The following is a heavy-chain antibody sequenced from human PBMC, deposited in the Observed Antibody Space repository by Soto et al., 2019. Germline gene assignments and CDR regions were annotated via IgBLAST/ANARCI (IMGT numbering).Heavy chain of an antibody. D-gene: IGHD2-15*01. J-gene: IGHJ5*02. Sequence: GGSLRLSCAASGFTFSSYGMHWVRQAPGKGLEWVAVIWYDGSNKYYADSVKGRFTISRDNSKNTLYLQMNSLRAEDTAVYYCARGLCSGGSCYEWFDPWGQGTLVTVSS. CDR1: GFTFSSYG. CDR3: ARGLCSGGSCYEWFDP. CDR2: IWYDGSNK. V-gene: IGHV3-33*01.